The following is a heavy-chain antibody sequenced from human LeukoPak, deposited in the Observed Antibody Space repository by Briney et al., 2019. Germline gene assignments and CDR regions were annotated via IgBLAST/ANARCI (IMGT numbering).Heavy chain of an antibody. CDR2: IYSGGST. J-gene: IGHJ4*02. D-gene: IGHD2-15*01. V-gene: IGHV3-53*01. CDR3: ATGGRSGVAFES. CDR1: GFIASSNY. Sequence: GGSVRLSCTASGFIASSNYMSWVRRAPGKGLEWVSLIYSGGSTYYADSVMGRSTISRDKSNNTLYLQMNSLRAEDTAVYYCATGGRSGVAFESWGQGTLVTVSS.